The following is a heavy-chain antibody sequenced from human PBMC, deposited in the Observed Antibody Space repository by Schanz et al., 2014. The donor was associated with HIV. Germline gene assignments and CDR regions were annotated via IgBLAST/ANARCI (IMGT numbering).Heavy chain of an antibody. J-gene: IGHJ4*02. D-gene: IGHD1-26*01. CDR1: GYTFRYYG. CDR2: INPLFGTA. Sequence: QVQLVQSGAEVKKPGSSVKVSCKASGYTFRYYGINWVRQAPGQGLECMGGINPLFGTANYAQKFLGRIAITADESTSTVYMELTGLRSEDTAVYYCASLVGATGLELDYWGQGTLVTVSS. V-gene: IGHV1-69*01. CDR3: ASLVGATGLELDY.